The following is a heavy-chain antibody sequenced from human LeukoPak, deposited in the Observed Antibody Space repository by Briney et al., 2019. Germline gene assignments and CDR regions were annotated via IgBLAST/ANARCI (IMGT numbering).Heavy chain of an antibody. Sequence: GASVTVSCTASGYTFTSYYMHWVRQAPGQGLEWMGIINPSGGSTSYAQKFQGRVTMTRDTSTSTVYMELSSLRSEDTAVYYCARDYYGSGSYFDPWGQGTLVTVSS. CDR2: INPSGGST. J-gene: IGHJ5*02. D-gene: IGHD3-10*01. V-gene: IGHV1-46*01. CDR1: GYTFTSYY. CDR3: ARDYYGSGSYFDP.